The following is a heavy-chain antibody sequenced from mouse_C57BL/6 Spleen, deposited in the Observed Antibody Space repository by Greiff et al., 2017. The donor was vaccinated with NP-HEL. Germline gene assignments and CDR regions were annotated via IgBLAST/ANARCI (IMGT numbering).Heavy chain of an antibody. CDR2: INPSSGYT. CDR1: GYTFTSYT. Sequence: QVQLKQSGAELARPGASVKMSCKASGYTFTSYTMHWVKQRPGQGLEWIGYINPSSGYTKYNQKFKDKATLTADKSSSTAYMQLSSLTSEDSAVYYCARWNGYYGFAYWGQGTLVTVSA. D-gene: IGHD2-3*01. V-gene: IGHV1-4*01. CDR3: ARWNGYYGFAY. J-gene: IGHJ3*01.